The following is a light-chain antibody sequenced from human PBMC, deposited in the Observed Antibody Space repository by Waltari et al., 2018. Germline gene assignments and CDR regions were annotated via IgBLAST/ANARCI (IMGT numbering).Light chain of an antibody. CDR1: SSNIGSNY. J-gene: IGLJ3*02. CDR3: AACDDSLSGRV. CDR2: TSD. V-gene: IGLV1-47*01. Sequence: QSVLTQPPSASGTPGQRVTISCSGSSSNIGSNYVYWYQQLPGTAPKLLIYTSDQRAPVGPDRCAGSESGTSASLAISGLRSDDEADYYCAACDDSLSGRVFGGGTKLTVL.